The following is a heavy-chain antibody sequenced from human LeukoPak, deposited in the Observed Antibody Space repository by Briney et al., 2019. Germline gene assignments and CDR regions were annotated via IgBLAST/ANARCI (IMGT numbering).Heavy chain of an antibody. J-gene: IGHJ5*02. Sequence: ASVKVSCKASGYTFTSYDINWVRQATGQGLEWMGWMNPNSGNTGYAQKFQGRVTMTRNTSISTAYMELSSPRSEDTAVYYCARCLRYSSSWYIWFDPWGQGTLVTVSS. CDR1: GYTFTSYD. D-gene: IGHD6-13*01. CDR2: MNPNSGNT. CDR3: ARCLRYSSSWYIWFDP. V-gene: IGHV1-8*01.